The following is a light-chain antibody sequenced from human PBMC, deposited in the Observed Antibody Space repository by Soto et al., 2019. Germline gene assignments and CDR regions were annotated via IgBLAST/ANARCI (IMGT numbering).Light chain of an antibody. CDR3: GTWDSSLSAVV. CDR2: DNN. CDR1: SSNIGNNY. J-gene: IGLJ2*01. V-gene: IGLV1-51*01. Sequence: QSVLTQPPSVSAAPGQKVTISCSGSSSNIGNNYVSWYQQLPRTAPKLLIYDNNNRPSGIPDRFPGSKSGTSATLGITGLQTGDEADYFCGTWDSSLSAVVFGGGTKLTVL.